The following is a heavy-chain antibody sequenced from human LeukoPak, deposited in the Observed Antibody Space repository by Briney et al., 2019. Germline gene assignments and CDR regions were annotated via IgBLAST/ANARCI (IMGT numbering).Heavy chain of an antibody. CDR2: INWNGGST. CDR3: ARGLEGSGSYYNGYFDY. CDR1: GFTFDDYG. Sequence: PGGSLRLSCAASGFTFDDYGMSWVRQVREKGLEWVSRINWNGGSTGYADSVKGRFTISRDNAKNSLYLQMNSLRAEDTALYYCARGLEGSGSYYNGYFDYWGQGTLVTVSS. D-gene: IGHD3-10*01. J-gene: IGHJ4*02. V-gene: IGHV3-20*04.